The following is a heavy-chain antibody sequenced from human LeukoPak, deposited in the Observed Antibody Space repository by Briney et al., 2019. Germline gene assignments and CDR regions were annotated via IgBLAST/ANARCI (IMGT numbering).Heavy chain of an antibody. D-gene: IGHD3-22*01. CDR2: ISASGDTT. V-gene: IGHV3-23*01. Sequence: GGSLRLSCAASGFTFSNSAMTWVRQSPGKGLEWVSDISASGDTTHYADSVKGRFTISRDNSKHTLYLQMNSLRAEDTAVYYCAKYHVVVVIQGAFDIWGQGTMVTVSS. J-gene: IGHJ3*02. CDR1: GFTFSNSA. CDR3: AKYHVVVVIQGAFDI.